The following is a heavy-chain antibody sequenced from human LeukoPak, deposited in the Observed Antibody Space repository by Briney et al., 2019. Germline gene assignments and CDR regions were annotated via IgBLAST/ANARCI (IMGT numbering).Heavy chain of an antibody. D-gene: IGHD3-22*01. V-gene: IGHV4-31*03. J-gene: IGHJ3*02. CDR1: GGSISSGGYY. CDR3: ARDGLDYYDSSGYVDAFDI. Sequence: SETLSLTCTVSGGSISSGGYYWSWIRQHPGKGLEWIGYIYYSGSTYYNPSLKSRVTISVDTSKNQFSLKLSSVTAADTAVYYCARDGLDYYDSSGYVDAFDIWGQGTMVTVSS. CDR2: IYYSGST.